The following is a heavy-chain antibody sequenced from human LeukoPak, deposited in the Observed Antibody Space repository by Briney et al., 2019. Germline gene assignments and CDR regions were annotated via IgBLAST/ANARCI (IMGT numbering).Heavy chain of an antibody. CDR1: GGSISSYY. J-gene: IGHJ4*02. Sequence: PSETLSLTCTVSGGSISSYYWSWIRQPPGKGLEWIGYINYSGSTNYNPSLKSRVTISVDTSKNQFSLKLRSVSAADTAVYHCARGSDPIVVVPTAFDYWGQGTLVTVSS. D-gene: IGHD2-2*01. CDR3: ARGSDPIVVVPTAFDY. V-gene: IGHV4-59*01. CDR2: INYSGST.